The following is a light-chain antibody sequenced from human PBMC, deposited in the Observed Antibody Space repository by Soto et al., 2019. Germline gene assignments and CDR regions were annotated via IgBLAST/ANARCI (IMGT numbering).Light chain of an antibody. J-gene: IGLJ3*02. Sequence: SYELTQPPSVSVAPGQTARITCGGNNIRSKSVHWYQQKPGQAPVMVVYDDKDRPSGIPERFSGSNSGDTATLTISRVEAGDEAEYYCQVWDSSSDQWVFGGGTKLTVL. CDR3: QVWDSSSDQWV. CDR2: DDK. V-gene: IGLV3-21*02. CDR1: NIRSKS.